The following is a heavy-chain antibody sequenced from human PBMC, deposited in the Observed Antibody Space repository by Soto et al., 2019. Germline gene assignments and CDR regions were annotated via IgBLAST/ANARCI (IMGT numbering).Heavy chain of an antibody. J-gene: IGHJ4*02. CDR1: RFTFSNYG. V-gene: IGHV3-33*06. CDR3: AKDEGRYTYGLRDC. D-gene: IGHD5-18*01. Sequence: GGSLRLSCAASRFTFSNYGMHWVRQAPGKGLEWVAVIWYDGSYKYYADSVKGRFTISRDNSRTTLYLQMNSLRAEDTAVYYCAKDEGRYTYGLRDCWGQGTLVTVSS. CDR2: IWYDGSYK.